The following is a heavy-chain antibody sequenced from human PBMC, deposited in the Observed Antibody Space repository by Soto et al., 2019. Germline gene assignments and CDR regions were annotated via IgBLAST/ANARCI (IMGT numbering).Heavy chain of an antibody. CDR2: ISAHNGNT. Sequence: QVQLVQSGAEVKKPGASVKVSCKASGYTFTSYGISWVRQAPGQELEWMGWISAHNGNTKYAQKVQGRVTMTTDTFTGTAYMEMGSLRSGDTAVYSCARDLAAGMIDYWGQGTLVTVSS. V-gene: IGHV1-18*01. J-gene: IGHJ4*02. D-gene: IGHD6-13*01. CDR1: GYTFTSYG. CDR3: ARDLAAGMIDY.